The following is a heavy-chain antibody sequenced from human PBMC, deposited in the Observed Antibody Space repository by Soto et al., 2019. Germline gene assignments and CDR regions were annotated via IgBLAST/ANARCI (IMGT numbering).Heavy chain of an antibody. CDR1: GYNFTHYW. CDR3: ARLGRGTVGMDV. V-gene: IGHV5-10-1*01. Sequence: HGESLKISCEAFGYNFTHYWINWVRQMPGKGLEWMGRIDPSDSYTHYSPSFQGHVTISFDKSISTAYLQCSSLEASDTAMYYCARLGRGTVGMDVWGQGTTVTVSS. J-gene: IGHJ6*02. D-gene: IGHD4-17*01. CDR2: IDPSDSYT.